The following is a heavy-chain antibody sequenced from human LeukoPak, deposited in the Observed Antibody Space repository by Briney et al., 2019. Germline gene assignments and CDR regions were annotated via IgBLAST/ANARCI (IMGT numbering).Heavy chain of an antibody. Sequence: GGSLRLSCAASGFTFSRHWMSWVRQAPGKGLEWVANIKQDGTEKYYVDPVKGRFTISRDNGKNSLYLQMNSLRAEDTAVYYCARDTGHYSVDYWGQGTLVTVSS. J-gene: IGHJ4*02. CDR1: GFTFSRHW. CDR2: IKQDGTEK. D-gene: IGHD2-15*01. V-gene: IGHV3-7*05. CDR3: ARDTGHYSVDY.